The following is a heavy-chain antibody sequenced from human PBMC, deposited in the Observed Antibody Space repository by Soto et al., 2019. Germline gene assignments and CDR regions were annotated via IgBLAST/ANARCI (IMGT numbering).Heavy chain of an antibody. CDR1: GFTFSSYD. CDR2: IGTAGDT. CDR3: ARDCSGGTCQLDY. D-gene: IGHD2-15*01. Sequence: GGSLRLSCAASGFTFSSYDMHWVRQATGKGLEWVSAIGTAGDTYYPDSVKGRFTISRDNSKNTLYLQMNSLRVEDTAVYYCARDCSGGTCQLDYWGQGTPVTVSS. J-gene: IGHJ4*02. V-gene: IGHV3-13*01.